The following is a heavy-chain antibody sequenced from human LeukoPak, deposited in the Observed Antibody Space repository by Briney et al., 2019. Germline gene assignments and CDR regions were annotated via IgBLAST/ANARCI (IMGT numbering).Heavy chain of an antibody. Sequence: PGGSLRLSCAASGFTFSSYGMNWVRQAPGKGLEWVSSISSSSSYIYYADSVKGRFTISRDNAKNSLYLQMNSLRAEDTAVYYCARADYDYVWGSYRYLYYFDYWGQGTLVTVSS. D-gene: IGHD3-16*02. V-gene: IGHV3-21*01. CDR3: ARADYDYVWGSYRYLYYFDY. CDR2: ISSSSSYI. J-gene: IGHJ4*02. CDR1: GFTFSSYG.